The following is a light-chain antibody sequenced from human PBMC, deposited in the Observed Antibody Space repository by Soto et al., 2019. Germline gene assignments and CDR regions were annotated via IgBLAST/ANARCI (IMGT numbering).Light chain of an antibody. V-gene: IGKV1-5*03. CDR3: QSGT. CDR1: QSISSW. Sequence: DIQMTQSPSTLSASVGDRVTITCRASQSISSWLAWYQQKPGKAPKLLIYKASSLESGVPSRFSGSGSGTEFTLTISSLQPDDFATYYCQSGTFGQGTKVDTK. CDR2: KAS. J-gene: IGKJ1*01.